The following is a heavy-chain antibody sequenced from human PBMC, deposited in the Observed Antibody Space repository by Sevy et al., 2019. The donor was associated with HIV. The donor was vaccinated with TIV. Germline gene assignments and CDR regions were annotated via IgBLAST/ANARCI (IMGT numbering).Heavy chain of an antibody. CDR1: EFTFSNAW. Sequence: GGSLRLSCAASEFTFSNAWMSWVRQAPGKGLEWVGRIKSKTDGGTTDYAAPVKGRFTISRDDSKNTLYLQMNSLKTEDTAVYYCTTRYSSSSPGVAFDIWGQGTMVTVSS. V-gene: IGHV3-15*01. CDR3: TTRYSSSSPGVAFDI. D-gene: IGHD6-6*01. J-gene: IGHJ3*02. CDR2: IKSKTDGGTT.